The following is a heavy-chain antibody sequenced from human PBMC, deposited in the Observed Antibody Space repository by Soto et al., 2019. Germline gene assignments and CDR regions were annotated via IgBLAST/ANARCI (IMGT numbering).Heavy chain of an antibody. D-gene: IGHD1-1*01. V-gene: IGHV3-23*01. CDR3: AKEAMMGYGYYYGMDV. Sequence: ESLRLACAVSGFTFSSYAMSWVRQAHGKGLEWVSASSGSGGRTYYADSVKGRFTISRDNSKNTLYLQMTSLRAEDTAVYYCAKEAMMGYGYYYGMDVWGQGTTVTVSS. CDR1: GFTFSSYA. CDR2: SSGSGGRT. J-gene: IGHJ6*02.